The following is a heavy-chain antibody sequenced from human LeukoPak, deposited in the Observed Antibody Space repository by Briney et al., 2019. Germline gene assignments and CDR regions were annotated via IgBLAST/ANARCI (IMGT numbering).Heavy chain of an antibody. V-gene: IGHV3-53*01. J-gene: IGHJ6*03. CDR3: ANHDYDYYYYMDV. CDR2: IYTGDNT. Sequence: GGSLRLSCAASGFTVSGNYMTWVRQAPGKGLEWVSLIYTGDNTYYADSVKGRFTISRDNSKNTLYLQMNSLRAEDTAVYYCANHDYDYYYYMDVWGKGTTVTVSS. CDR1: GFTVSGNY.